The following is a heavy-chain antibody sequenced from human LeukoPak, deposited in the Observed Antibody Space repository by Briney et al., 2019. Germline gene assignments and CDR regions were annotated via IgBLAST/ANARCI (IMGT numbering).Heavy chain of an antibody. CDR2: ISSTSSTI. CDR1: GFTFRSYG. J-gene: IGHJ4*02. V-gene: IGHV3-48*01. D-gene: IGHD4-17*01. CDR3: AKGRNEDGDAALNY. Sequence: GGSLRLSCAASGFTFRSYGMHWVRQAPGKGLEWVSYISSTSSTIYYADSVKGRFTISRDNSKNTLYLQMNSLRAEDTAAYHCAKGRNEDGDAALNYWGQGTLVTVSS.